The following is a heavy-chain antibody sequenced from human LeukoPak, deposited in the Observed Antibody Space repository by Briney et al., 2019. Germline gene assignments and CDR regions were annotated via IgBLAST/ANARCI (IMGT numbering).Heavy chain of an antibody. CDR2: IYYSGST. Sequence: PSETLSLTCTVSGGSISSYYWSWIRQPPGKGLEWIGYIYYSGSTNYNPSLKSRVTISVDTSKNQFSLKLSSVTAADTAVYYCARGRSSMVRGYYYYYMDVWGKGTTVTISS. D-gene: IGHD3-10*01. J-gene: IGHJ6*03. CDR3: ARGRSSMVRGYYYYYMDV. V-gene: IGHV4-59*01. CDR1: GGSISSYY.